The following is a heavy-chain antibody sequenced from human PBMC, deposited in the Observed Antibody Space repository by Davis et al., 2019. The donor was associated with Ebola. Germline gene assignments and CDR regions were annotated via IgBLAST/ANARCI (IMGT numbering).Heavy chain of an antibody. J-gene: IGHJ5*02. CDR1: GFTFTNYA. V-gene: IGHV3-23*01. CDR3: AKGLYCSSSTCHEGGWFGP. CDR2: VSGSGGST. D-gene: IGHD2-2*01. Sequence: PGGSLRLSCAASGFTFTNYAMSWVRQAPGKGLEWVSSVSGSGGSTYDTDSVKGRFTISRDNSKNTLYLQMDSLRAEDTAVYYCAKGLYCSSSTCHEGGWFGPWGQGTLVTVSS.